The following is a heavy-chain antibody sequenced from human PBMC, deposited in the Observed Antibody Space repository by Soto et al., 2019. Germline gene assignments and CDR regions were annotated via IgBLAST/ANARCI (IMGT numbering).Heavy chain of an antibody. Sequence: EAQLMESGGGLVQPGGSLRLSCAASGFTFSSYWMSWVRQAPGKGLEWVANIKQDGGDKYYVDSVKGRFIISRDNAKNSLHLQMASLRAEDTAVYYCARVAGLAGHVWGQGTLVTVSS. CDR3: ARVAGLAGHV. CDR1: GFTFSSYW. J-gene: IGHJ4*02. CDR2: IKQDGGDK. D-gene: IGHD6-19*01. V-gene: IGHV3-7*04.